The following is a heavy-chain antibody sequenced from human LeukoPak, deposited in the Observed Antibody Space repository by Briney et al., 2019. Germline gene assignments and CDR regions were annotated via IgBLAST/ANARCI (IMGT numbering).Heavy chain of an antibody. CDR1: GGSISSYY. D-gene: IGHD4-17*01. V-gene: IGHV4-59*12. Sequence: PSETLSLTCTVSGGSISSYYWSWIRQPPGKGLEYIGNIYYTGSTNYNPSLESRATISVDESKTQLSLRLESVTAADTAVYYCARGTITTVTDSWGPGTLVTVSS. CDR3: ARGTITTVTDS. CDR2: IYYTGST. J-gene: IGHJ4*02.